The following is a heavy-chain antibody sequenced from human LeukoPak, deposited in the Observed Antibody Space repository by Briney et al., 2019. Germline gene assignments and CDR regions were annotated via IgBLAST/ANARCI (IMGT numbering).Heavy chain of an antibody. D-gene: IGHD6-13*01. V-gene: IGHV2-5*02. Sequence: SGPTLVKPTQTLTLTCTFSGFSLSTSGVGVGWIRQPPGKALEWLALIYWDDDKRYSPSLTSRLTITKDTSKNQVVLTMTNMDPVDTATYCCAHTTRPKQLVYFQHWGQGTLVTVSS. CDR3: AHTTRPKQLVYFQH. CDR2: IYWDDDK. J-gene: IGHJ1*01. CDR1: GFSLSTSGVG.